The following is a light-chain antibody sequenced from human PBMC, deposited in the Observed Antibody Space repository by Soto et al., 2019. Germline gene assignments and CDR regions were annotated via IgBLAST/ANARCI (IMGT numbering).Light chain of an antibody. CDR3: QQYNDRPPIT. J-gene: IGKJ5*01. CDR1: QSVGNDF. V-gene: IGKV3-20*01. CDR2: GAS. Sequence: EIVLTQSPATLSLSPGDRATLFCRASQSVGNDFVAWYQQRPGRAPRLLIYGASNRATGIPVRFSGSGSGTDFTLTISRLEPEDFAVYYCQQYNDRPPITFGQGTRLEIK.